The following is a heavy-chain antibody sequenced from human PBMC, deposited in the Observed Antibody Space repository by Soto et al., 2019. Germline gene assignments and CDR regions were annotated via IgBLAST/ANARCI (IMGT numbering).Heavy chain of an antibody. V-gene: IGHV4-34*01. D-gene: IGHD3-22*01. CDR3: ARPRSSGYAGEFDY. CDR2: INHSGST. CDR1: GGSFSGYY. J-gene: IGHJ4*02. Sequence: PSETLSLTCAVYGGSFSGYYWTWIRQPPGTGLEWIGEINHSGSTNYNPSLKSRVTISVDTSKNQFSLKLTSVTAADTAVYYCARPRSSGYAGEFDYWGQGILVTVSS.